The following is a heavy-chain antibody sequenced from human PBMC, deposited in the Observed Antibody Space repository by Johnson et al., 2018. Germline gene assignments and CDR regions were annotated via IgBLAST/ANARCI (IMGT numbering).Heavy chain of an antibody. CDR2: IIPIFGTA. D-gene: IGHD5-24*01. CDR3: AREMEMTDRHAFDI. CDR1: GDTFSSYA. Sequence: QVQLVESGAEVKKXGSSXKVXCKASGDTFSSYAISWVRQAPGQGLEWMGGIIPIFGTANYAQKFQGRVTITADESTSTAYMELSSLRSEDTAVYYCAREMEMTDRHAFDIWGQGTMVTVSS. J-gene: IGHJ3*02. V-gene: IGHV1-69*01.